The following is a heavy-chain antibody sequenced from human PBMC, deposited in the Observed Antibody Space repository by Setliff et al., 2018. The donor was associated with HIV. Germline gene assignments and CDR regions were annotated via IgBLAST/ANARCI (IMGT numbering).Heavy chain of an antibody. J-gene: IGHJ4*02. V-gene: IGHV1-24*01. CDR3: ATAKEHRLSEGGFDY. D-gene: IGHD6-25*01. CDR2: FDPEDGDT. Sequence: VASVKVSCKVSGYTLSELTMHWVRQAPGKGLEWMGRFDPEDGDTLYAQRLQGRVIMTEDSSTDTAYMELSSLTSDDTAVYYCATAKEHRLSEGGFDYWGQGTLVTVSS. CDR1: GYTLSELT.